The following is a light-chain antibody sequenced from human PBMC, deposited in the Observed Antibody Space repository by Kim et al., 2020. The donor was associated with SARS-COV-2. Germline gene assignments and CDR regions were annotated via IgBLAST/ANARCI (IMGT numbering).Light chain of an antibody. CDR3: QQNNAWPLT. Sequence: VSPGERATLSCRASQSVSSSLAWYQQKPGQAPRLLIHGASTRATGIPARFSGSGSGTEFTLTINSLQSDDFAVYYCQQNNAWPLTFGGGTKVDIK. J-gene: IGKJ4*01. CDR2: GAS. V-gene: IGKV3-15*01. CDR1: QSVSSS.